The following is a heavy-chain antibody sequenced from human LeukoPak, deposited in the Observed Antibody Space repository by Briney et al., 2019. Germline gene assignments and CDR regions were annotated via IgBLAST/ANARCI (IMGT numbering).Heavy chain of an antibody. CDR3: AREPTYYYDSSGSSGVFDY. J-gene: IGHJ4*02. V-gene: IGHV3-21*01. CDR1: GFTFSSYS. CDR2: ISSSSSYI. Sequence: KTGGFLRLSCAASGFTFSSYSMNWVRQAPGKGLEWVSSISSSSSYIYYADSVKGRFTISRDNAKNSLYLQMNSLRAEDTAVYYCAREPTYYYDSSGSSGVFDYWGQGTLVTVSS. D-gene: IGHD3-22*01.